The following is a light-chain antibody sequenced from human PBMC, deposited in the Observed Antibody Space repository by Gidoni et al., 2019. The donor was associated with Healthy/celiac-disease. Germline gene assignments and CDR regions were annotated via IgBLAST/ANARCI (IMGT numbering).Light chain of an antibody. CDR2: DVS. V-gene: IGLV2-14*01. CDR1: SSDVGGYNY. Sequence: QSALTQPASVSVPPGPSITISCTGTSSDVGGYNYVSWYQQHPGKAPKLMIYDVSNRPSGVSNRFSGSKSGNTASLTISGLQAEDEADYYCSSYTSSSTVVFGGGTKLTVL. J-gene: IGLJ2*01. CDR3: SSYTSSSTVV.